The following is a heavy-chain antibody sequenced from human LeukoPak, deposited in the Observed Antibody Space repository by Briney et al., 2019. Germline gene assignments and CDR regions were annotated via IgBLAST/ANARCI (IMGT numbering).Heavy chain of an antibody. J-gene: IGHJ6*03. CDR3: ARDSRDYYDSSGYLKYYYYYMDV. CDR2: IIPIFGTA. Sequence: KVSCKASGGTFSSYAISWVRQAPGQGLEWMGGIIPIFGTANYAQKFQGRVTITTDESTSTAYMKLSSLRSEDTAVYYCARDSRDYYDSSGYLKYYYYYMDVWGKGTTVTVSS. D-gene: IGHD3-22*01. V-gene: IGHV1-69*05. CDR1: GGTFSSYA.